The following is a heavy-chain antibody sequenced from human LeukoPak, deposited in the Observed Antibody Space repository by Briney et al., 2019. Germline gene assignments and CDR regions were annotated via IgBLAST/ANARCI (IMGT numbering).Heavy chain of an antibody. CDR1: GFTVSSNY. CDR2: IYSGGST. V-gene: IGHV3-66*01. Sequence: GGSLRLSCAASGFTVSSNYMSWVRQAPGKGLEWVSVIYSGGSTYYADSVKGRFTISRDNSKNTLYLQMNSLRAEDTAVYYCARTRRDILTGYRQEYYFDYWGQGTLVTVSS. CDR3: ARTRRDILTGYRQEYYFDY. J-gene: IGHJ4*02. D-gene: IGHD3-9*01.